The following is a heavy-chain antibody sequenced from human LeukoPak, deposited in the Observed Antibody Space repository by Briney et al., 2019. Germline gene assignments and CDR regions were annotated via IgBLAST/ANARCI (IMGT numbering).Heavy chain of an antibody. CDR1: GYTFTGYY. J-gene: IGHJ5*02. D-gene: IGHD4-17*01. CDR3: AREYYGDYGSNWFDP. V-gene: IGHV1-2*02. Sequence: ASVQVSCKTSGYTFTGYYMHWVRQAPGQGLEWMGWINPNSGGTNYAQKFQGRVTMTRDTSISTAYMELSRLRSDDTAVYYCAREYYGDYGSNWFDPWGQGTLVIVSS. CDR2: INPNSGGT.